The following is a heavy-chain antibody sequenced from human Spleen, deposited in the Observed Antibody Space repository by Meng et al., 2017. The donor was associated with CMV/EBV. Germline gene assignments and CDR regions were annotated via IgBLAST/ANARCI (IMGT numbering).Heavy chain of an antibody. Sequence: GESLKISCTASGFTFGDYAMSWVRQAPGKGLEWVGFIRGEAYGGTTEYAASVKGRFTISRDDSKAYLQMNSLKTEDTAVYYCARGGLGYYYYYAMDVWGQGTTVTVSS. CDR3: ARGGLGYYYYYAMDV. V-gene: IGHV3-49*04. D-gene: IGHD2-21*01. CDR2: IRGEAYGGTT. J-gene: IGHJ6*02. CDR1: GFTFGDYA.